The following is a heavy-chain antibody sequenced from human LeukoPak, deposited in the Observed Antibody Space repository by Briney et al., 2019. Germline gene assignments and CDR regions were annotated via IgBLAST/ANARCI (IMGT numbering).Heavy chain of an antibody. CDR2: IWYDGSNK. J-gene: IGHJ4*02. Sequence: GGSLRLSCAASGFTFSSYGMHWVRQAPGKGLEWVAVIWYDGSNKYYTDSVKGRFTISRDNSKNTLYLQMNSLRAEDTAVYYCARAGPEPALRPFDYWGQGTLVTVSS. V-gene: IGHV3-33*01. CDR3: ARAGPEPALRPFDY. CDR1: GFTFSSYG.